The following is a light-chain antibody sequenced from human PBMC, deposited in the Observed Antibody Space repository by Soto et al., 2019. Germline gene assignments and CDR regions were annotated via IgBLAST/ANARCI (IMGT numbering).Light chain of an antibody. CDR3: SSYTSASTEV. CDR2: DVT. CDR1: DSDVGRYNS. J-gene: IGLJ2*01. Sequence: QSALTQPASVSGSPGQSITVSCAGTDSDVGRYNSVSWYQQHPGKAPKLIIYDVTNRPSGVSNRFSASKSGNTASLTISGLRAEDEADYYCSSYTSASTEVFGGGTKLTV. V-gene: IGLV2-14*03.